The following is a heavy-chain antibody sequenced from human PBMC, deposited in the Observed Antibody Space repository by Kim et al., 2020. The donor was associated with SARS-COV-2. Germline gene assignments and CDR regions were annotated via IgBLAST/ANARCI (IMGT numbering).Heavy chain of an antibody. CDR3: ARASSSLNRYFDF. V-gene: IGHV4-31*03. D-gene: IGHD6-6*01. CDR1: GGSISSGCYY. Sequence: SETLSLTCTVSGGSISSGCYYWSWIRQPPGKLLECIGYIYYSGSTYYNPSLKSRVTISVATSNNQSFLQLTSVTAAATAVYYCARASSSLNRYFDF. CDR2: IYYSGST. J-gene: IGHJ2*01.